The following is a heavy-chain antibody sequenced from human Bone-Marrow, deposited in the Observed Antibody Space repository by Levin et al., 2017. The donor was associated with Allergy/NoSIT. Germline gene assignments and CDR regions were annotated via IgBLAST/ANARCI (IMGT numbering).Heavy chain of an antibody. CDR1: GGSIRDSSSF. CDR2: IYYSGTT. D-gene: IGHD1-7*01. V-gene: IGHV4-39*02. J-gene: IGHJ5*02. CDR3: VRGKSITAWNYFDP. Sequence: SQTLSLTCPVSGGSIRDSSSFWAWIRQSPGKGLEWIGSIYYSGTTYDNPSLSSRVTISVDRSENSFSLRLSSVTAADTAVYYCVRGKSITAWNYFDPWGHGILVIVSS.